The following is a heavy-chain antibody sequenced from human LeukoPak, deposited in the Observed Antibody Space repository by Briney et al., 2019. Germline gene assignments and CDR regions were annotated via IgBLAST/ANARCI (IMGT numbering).Heavy chain of an antibody. CDR3: ARGPPLFGESTLDY. V-gene: IGHV1-8*01. J-gene: IGHJ4*02. D-gene: IGHD3-10*02. CDR2: MNPNSGNT. CDR1: GYTFTSYD. Sequence: ASVKVSCKASGYTFTSYDINWVRQATGQGLEWMGWMNPNSGNTGYAQKFQGRVTMTRNTSISTAYMELSSLRSEDTAVYYCARGPPLFGESTLDYWGQGTLATVSS.